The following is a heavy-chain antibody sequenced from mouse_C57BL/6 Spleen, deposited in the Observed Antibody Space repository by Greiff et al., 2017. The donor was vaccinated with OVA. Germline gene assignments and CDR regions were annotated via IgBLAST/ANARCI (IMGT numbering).Heavy chain of an antibody. Sequence: QVQLQQPGAELVKPGASVKLSCKASGYTFTSYWMQWVKQRPGQGLEWIGEIDPSDSYTNYNQKFKGKATLTVDTSSSTAYMQLSSLTSKDSTIYYCARYGYGSSYGIDYWGQGTTLTVSS. CDR2: IDPSDSYT. CDR3: ARYGYGSSYGIDY. V-gene: IGHV1-50*01. J-gene: IGHJ2*01. CDR1: GYTFTSYW. D-gene: IGHD1-1*01.